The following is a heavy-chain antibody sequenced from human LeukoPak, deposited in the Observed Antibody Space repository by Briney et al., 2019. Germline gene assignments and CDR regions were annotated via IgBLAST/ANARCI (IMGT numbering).Heavy chain of an antibody. CDR1: GFTFSSYE. J-gene: IGHJ5*02. V-gene: IGHV3-48*03. D-gene: IGHD3-22*01. Sequence: RGSLRLSRAASGFTFSSYEMNWGRQAPGKRLEWGSYISSSGTTIYYADSVRGRFTISRDNAKNSLYLQINSLRAEDTAVYYCARLDYDSSGYYYGFDPWGEGTLVTVSS. CDR3: ARLDYDSSGYYYGFDP. CDR2: ISSSGTTI.